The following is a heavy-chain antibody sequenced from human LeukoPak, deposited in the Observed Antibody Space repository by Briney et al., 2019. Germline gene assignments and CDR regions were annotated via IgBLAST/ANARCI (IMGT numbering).Heavy chain of an antibody. D-gene: IGHD6-19*01. Sequence: GRSLRLSCAASGFTFSSYAMHWVRQAPGKGLEWVSAIGGSGGSTYYADSVKGRFTISRDNSKNTLYLQMNSLRAEDTAVYYCANNQLLAGSFDYWGQGTLVTVSS. CDR2: IGGSGGST. CDR3: ANNQLLAGSFDY. V-gene: IGHV3-23*01. CDR1: GFTFSSYA. J-gene: IGHJ4*02.